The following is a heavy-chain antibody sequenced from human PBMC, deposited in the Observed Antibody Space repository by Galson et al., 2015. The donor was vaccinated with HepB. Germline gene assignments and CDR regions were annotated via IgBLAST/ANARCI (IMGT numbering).Heavy chain of an antibody. J-gene: IGHJ4*02. CDR1: GFTFSSYA. CDR2: ISGSGGST. Sequence: SLRLSCAASGFTFSSYAMSWVRQAPGRGLEWVSAISGSGGSTYYADSVKGRFTISRDNSKNTLYLQMNSLRAEDTAVYYCAKDPSNYGDYSWEGSIDYWGQGTLVTVSS. CDR3: AKDPSNYGDYSWEGSIDY. V-gene: IGHV3-23*01. D-gene: IGHD4-17*01.